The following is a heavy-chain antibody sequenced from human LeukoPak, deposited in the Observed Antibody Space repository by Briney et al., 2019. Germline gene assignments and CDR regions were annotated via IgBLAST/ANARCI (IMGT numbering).Heavy chain of an antibody. CDR1: GYSFTNYW. D-gene: IGHD2-2*01. CDR2: IYPDDSDT. CDR3: ARPGREKLPAAELDY. Sequence: GESLKISCKGSGYSFTNYWIGWVRQMPGKGLEWMGNIYPDDSDTRYSPSFQGQVTISADKSISTAHLQWSSLKASDTAMYYCARPGREKLPAAELDYWGQGTLVTVPS. V-gene: IGHV5-51*01. J-gene: IGHJ4*02.